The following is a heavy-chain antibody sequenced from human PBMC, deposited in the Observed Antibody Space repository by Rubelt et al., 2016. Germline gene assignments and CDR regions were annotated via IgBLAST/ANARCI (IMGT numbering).Heavy chain of an antibody. CDR3: AKQAGGNSDY. D-gene: IGHD4-23*01. CDR2: ISYDGSNK. V-gene: IGHV3-30*04. J-gene: IGHJ4*02. CDR1: GFTFSDYA. Sequence: RSLRLSCAASGFTFSDYAMHWVRQAPGKGLEWVAVISYDGSNKYYADSVKGRFTISRDNSKNTLFLQMNSLRADDTAVYYCAKQAGGNSDYWGQGTLVTVSS.